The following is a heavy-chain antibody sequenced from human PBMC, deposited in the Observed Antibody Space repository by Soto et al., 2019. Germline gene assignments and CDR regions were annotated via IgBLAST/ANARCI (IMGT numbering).Heavy chain of an antibody. CDR1: GFSLSTSGVS. CDR2: IYWNDDK. CDR3: AHRPEMATQLWGNGWFDP. Sequence: SGPTLVNPTQTLTLTCTFSGFSLSTSGVSVGWIRQPPGKALEWLALIYWNDDKRYSPSLKSRLTITKDTSKNQVVLTMTNMDPVDTATYYCAHRPEMATQLWGNGWFDPWGQGTLVTVSS. J-gene: IGHJ5*02. V-gene: IGHV2-5*01. D-gene: IGHD2-15*01.